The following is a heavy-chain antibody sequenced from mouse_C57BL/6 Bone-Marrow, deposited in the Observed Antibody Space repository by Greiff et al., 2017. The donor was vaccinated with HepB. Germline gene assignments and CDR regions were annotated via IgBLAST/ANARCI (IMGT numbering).Heavy chain of an antibody. CDR3: ASLLRYFDV. Sequence: VQLQQSGPGLVKPSQSLSLTCSVTGYSITSGYYWNWIRQFPGNKLEWMGCISYDGSNNYNPSLKNRISITRDTSKNQFFLKLNSVTTEDTATYYCASLLRYFDVWGTGTTVTVSS. CDR1: GYSITSGYY. V-gene: IGHV3-6*01. D-gene: IGHD2-10*01. CDR2: ISYDGSN. J-gene: IGHJ1*03.